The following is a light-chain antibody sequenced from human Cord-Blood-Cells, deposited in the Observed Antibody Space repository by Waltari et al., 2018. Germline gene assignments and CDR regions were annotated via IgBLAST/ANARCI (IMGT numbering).Light chain of an antibody. Sequence: QSVLRQPPSVSGAPGQRVTIACTGSSSNIGGGYEVHWCQQHPGTDPKLLVYGNSNPPSGVPDRFYGSKSGTSASLAITGLQAEDEADYYCQSYDSSQSGYVFGTGTKVTVL. CDR1: SSNIGGGYE. V-gene: IGLV1-40*01. CDR3: QSYDSSQSGYV. J-gene: IGLJ1*01. CDR2: GNS.